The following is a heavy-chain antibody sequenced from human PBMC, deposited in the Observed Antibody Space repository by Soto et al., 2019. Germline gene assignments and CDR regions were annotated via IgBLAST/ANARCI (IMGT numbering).Heavy chain of an antibody. D-gene: IGHD2-8*01. CDR3: ARSAQWDGFDP. J-gene: IGHJ3*01. CDR2: ISYSGST. Sequence: QVQLQESGPGLVRPSQTLSLTCTVSAGSISTINYYWSWIRHHPQKGLEWIGYISYSGSTFSHSSIKSRVTIALDTSKKHFTLTLTSVTAAATDVYDCARSAQWDGFDPWGQGTMVTVSS. CDR1: AGSISTINYY. V-gene: IGHV4-31*03.